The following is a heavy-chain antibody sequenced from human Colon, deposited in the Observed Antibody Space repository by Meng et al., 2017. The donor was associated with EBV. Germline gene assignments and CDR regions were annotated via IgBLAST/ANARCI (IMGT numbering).Heavy chain of an antibody. CDR3: ARGQLWLDY. CDR2: ISYDGSNK. J-gene: IGHJ4*02. Sequence: QVQLVESXXXXXQXXWXXRLSCAASEFTFSSYAMHWVRQAPGKGLEWVAIISYDGSNKYYTDSVKGRFTISRDNSKNTLYLEMNSLRAEDTAVYYCARGQLWLDYWGQGTLVTVSS. V-gene: IGHV3-30-3*01. CDR1: EFTFSSYA. D-gene: IGHD5-18*01.